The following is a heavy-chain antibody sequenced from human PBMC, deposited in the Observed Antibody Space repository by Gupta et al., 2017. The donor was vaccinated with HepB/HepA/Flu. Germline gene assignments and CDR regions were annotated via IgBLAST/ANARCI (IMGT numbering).Heavy chain of an antibody. D-gene: IGHD3-22*01. J-gene: IGHJ4*02. V-gene: IGHV3-30*18. CDR2: ISYDGSNK. Sequence: QVQLVESGGGVVQPGRSLRLSCAASGFTFSSYGMHWVRQAPGKGLEWVAVISYDGSNKYYADSVKGRFTISRDNSKNTLYLQMNSLRAEDTAVYYCAKRDRYYDSSGYIDYWGQGTLVTVSS. CDR1: GFTFSSYG. CDR3: AKRDRYYDSSGYIDY.